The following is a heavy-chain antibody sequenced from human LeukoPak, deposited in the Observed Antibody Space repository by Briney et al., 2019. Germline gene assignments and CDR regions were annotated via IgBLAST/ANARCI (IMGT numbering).Heavy chain of an antibody. Sequence: GASVKVSCKASGYTFSNYGISWVRQAPGQGLEWMGRINPYNGGTTYAQSFQGRVTLTRDTSITTVYLELTGLRSDDTAVYYCASLQGGNSDWLDPWGQGTLVTVSS. CDR1: GYTFSNYG. V-gene: IGHV1-2*06. J-gene: IGHJ5*02. CDR3: ASLQGGNSDWLDP. CDR2: INPYNGGT. D-gene: IGHD4-23*01.